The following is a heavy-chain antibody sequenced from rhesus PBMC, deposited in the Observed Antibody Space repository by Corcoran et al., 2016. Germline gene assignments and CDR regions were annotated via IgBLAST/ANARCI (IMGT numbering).Heavy chain of an antibody. D-gene: IGHD6-31*01. Sequence: QVQVQESGPGLVKPSETLPLTCVVSGASISSNYWSWIRQPPGKGLEWIGYIYGGGGGASYNPSLKSRVTISKDTSKNQFSLRLSSVTAADTAVYYCARTDGSGWDAFDFWGQGLRVTVSS. CDR2: IYGGGGGA. V-gene: IGHV4S6*01. CDR3: ARTDGSGWDAFDF. CDR1: GASISSNY. J-gene: IGHJ3*01.